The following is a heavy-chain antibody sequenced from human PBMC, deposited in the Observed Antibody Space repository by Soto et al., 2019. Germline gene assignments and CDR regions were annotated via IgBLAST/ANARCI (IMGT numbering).Heavy chain of an antibody. CDR2: IYYSGST. V-gene: IGHV4-31*03. CDR3: ARSTVLEAFDY. Sequence: QVQLQESGPGLVKPSQTLSLTCTVSGGSISSGRYYWSWIRQHPGKGMEWIGYIYYSGSTYYNPSLKSRVTISVDTSKNQFSLKLSSVTAADTAVYYCARSTVLEAFDYWGQGTLVTVSS. CDR1: GGSISSGRYY. D-gene: IGHD3-3*01. J-gene: IGHJ4*02.